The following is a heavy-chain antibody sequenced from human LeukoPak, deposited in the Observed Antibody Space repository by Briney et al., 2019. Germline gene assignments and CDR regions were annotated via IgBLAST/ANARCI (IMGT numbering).Heavy chain of an antibody. D-gene: IGHD3/OR15-3a*01. CDR3: AWDWTYYFVIAV. Sequence: PGGSLRLSCEGSGFTFSDAWMNWVRQAPGKGLEWVGRMKSRGSGGTTDYAAPVKGRFTISRDDYKNTLILQMSSLQAEDTALYDCAWDWTYYFVIAVWGRETTVTVPS. J-gene: IGHJ6*02. CDR1: GFTFSDAW. CDR2: MKSRGSGGTT. V-gene: IGHV3-15*01.